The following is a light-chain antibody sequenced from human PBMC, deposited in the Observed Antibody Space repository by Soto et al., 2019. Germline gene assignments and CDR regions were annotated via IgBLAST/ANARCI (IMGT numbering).Light chain of an antibody. Sequence: DIQMTQSPSSLSASVGDRVTITCRASQGISNYLAWYQQKPGKVPKLLIYDASTLQSEVPSRFSGSGSGTDFTLTITSLQTEDGATYYCQKWNSALGTFGQGTKVEIK. CDR1: QGISNY. CDR3: QKWNSALGT. CDR2: DAS. J-gene: IGKJ1*01. V-gene: IGKV1-27*01.